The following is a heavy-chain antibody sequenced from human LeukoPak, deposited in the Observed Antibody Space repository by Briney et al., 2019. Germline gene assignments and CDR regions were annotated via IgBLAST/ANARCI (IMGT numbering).Heavy chain of an antibody. Sequence: SETLSLTCTVSGGSISSYYWSWIRQPPGKGLEWIVYIYYSGSTNYNPSLKSRVTISVDTSKNKFSLKLSSVTAADTAVYYCARVDGFWYYFDYWGQGTLVTVSS. CDR2: IYYSGST. D-gene: IGHD3-3*01. CDR3: ARVDGFWYYFDY. V-gene: IGHV4-59*01. CDR1: GGSISSYY. J-gene: IGHJ4*02.